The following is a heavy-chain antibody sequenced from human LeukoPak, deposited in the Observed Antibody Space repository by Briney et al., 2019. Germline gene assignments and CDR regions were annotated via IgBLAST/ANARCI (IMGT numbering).Heavy chain of an antibody. Sequence: SGGSLRLSCAASGFTFDDYGMSWVRQAPGKGLEWVSGINWNGGSTGYADSVKGRFTISRDNAKNSLYLQMNSLRAEDTALYYCAKDMMAIVGGTTSAFDMWGQGTMVTVSS. CDR2: INWNGGST. CDR3: AKDMMAIVGGTTSAFDM. D-gene: IGHD1-26*01. CDR1: GFTFDDYG. V-gene: IGHV3-20*04. J-gene: IGHJ3*02.